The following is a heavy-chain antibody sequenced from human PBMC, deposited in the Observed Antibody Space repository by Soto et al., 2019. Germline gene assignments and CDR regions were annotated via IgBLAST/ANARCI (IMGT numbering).Heavy chain of an antibody. Sequence: GRNPKSSSAAYGYTFSSYGMHWVRQAPGKGLEWVAVISYDGSNKYYADSVKGRFTISRDNSKNTLYLQMNSLRAEDTAVYYFAKYSDNVEVVSSPQRLSYWGRG. CDR2: ISYDGSNK. J-gene: IGHJ4*02. D-gene: IGHD2-15*01. V-gene: IGHV3-30*18. CDR1: GYTFSSYG. CDR3: AKYSDNVEVVSSPQRLSY.